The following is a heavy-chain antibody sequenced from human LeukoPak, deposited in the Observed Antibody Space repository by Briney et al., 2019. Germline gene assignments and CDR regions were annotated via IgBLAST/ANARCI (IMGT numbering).Heavy chain of an antibody. CDR2: TRYDGSNK. CDR1: GFTFSSYG. D-gene: IGHD3-3*01. CDR3: AKPSSAYVLRFLEGVY. Sequence: PGGSLRLSCAASGFTFSSYGMHWVRQAPGKGLEWVAFTRYDGSNKYYADSVKGRFTISRDNSKNTLYLQMNSLRAEDTAVYYCAKPSSAYVLRFLEGVYWGQGTLVTVSS. J-gene: IGHJ4*02. V-gene: IGHV3-30*02.